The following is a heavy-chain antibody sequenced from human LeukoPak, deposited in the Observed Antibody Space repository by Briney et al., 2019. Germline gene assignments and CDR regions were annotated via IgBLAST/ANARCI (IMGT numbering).Heavy chain of an antibody. CDR1: GYTFTSYD. CDR2: MNPNSGNT. Sequence: ASVKVSCKASGYTFTSYDINWVRQATGQGLEWMGWMNPNSGNTGYAQKFQGRVTITRNTSISTAYMELSSLRSEDTAVYYCASRNCSSTSCYHWFDPWGQGTLVTVSS. CDR3: ASRNCSSTSCYHWFDP. V-gene: IGHV1-8*03. J-gene: IGHJ5*02. D-gene: IGHD2-2*01.